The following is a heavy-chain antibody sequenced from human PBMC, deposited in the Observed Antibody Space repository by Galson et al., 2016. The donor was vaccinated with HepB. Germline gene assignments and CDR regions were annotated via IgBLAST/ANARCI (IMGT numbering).Heavy chain of an antibody. CDR2: INRDGSEK. V-gene: IGHV3-7*01. CDR3: ARDVGYETLDC. Sequence: SLRLSCAGSGFSLSTYWMVWVRQAPGKGLEWVANINRDGSEKYSVEGRFSISGDNAKNSLYLRMDSLRAEDTAVYYCARDVGYETLDCWGQGTLVTVSA. J-gene: IGHJ4*02. D-gene: IGHD2-2*01. CDR1: GFSLSTYW.